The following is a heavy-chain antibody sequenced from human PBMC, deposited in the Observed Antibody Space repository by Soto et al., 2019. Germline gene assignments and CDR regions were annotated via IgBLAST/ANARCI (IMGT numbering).Heavy chain of an antibody. D-gene: IGHD3-3*01. J-gene: IGHJ4*02. Sequence: EVQLLESGGGLVQPGGSLRLSCAASGFTFSSYAMSWVRQAPGKGLEWVSAISGSGGSTYYADSVKGRFTISRDNSKNTLYLQMNSLRAEDTAVYYCAKDRGVYDFWSGYYGYDYWGQGTLVTVSS. CDR2: ISGSGGST. V-gene: IGHV3-23*01. CDR3: AKDRGVYDFWSGYYGYDY. CDR1: GFTFSSYA.